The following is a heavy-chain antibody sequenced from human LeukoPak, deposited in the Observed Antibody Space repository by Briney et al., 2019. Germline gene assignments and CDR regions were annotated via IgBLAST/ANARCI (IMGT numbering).Heavy chain of an antibody. CDR1: GGSISSYY. V-gene: IGHV4-59*01. D-gene: IGHD6-19*01. CDR2: IYYSGST. J-gene: IGHJ4*02. Sequence: SETLSLTCTVSGGSISSYYWGWIRQPPGKGLEWIGSIYYSGSTYYNPSLKSRVTISVDTSKNQFSLKLSSVTAADTAVYYCARVWGSGSYRYYFDYWGQGTLVTVSS. CDR3: ARVWGSGSYRYYFDY.